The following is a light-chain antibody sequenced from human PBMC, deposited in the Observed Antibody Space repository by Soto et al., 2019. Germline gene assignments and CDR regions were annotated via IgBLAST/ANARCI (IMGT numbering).Light chain of an antibody. CDR3: CSYAGSSTYV. CDR2: EGS. V-gene: IGLV2-23*01. J-gene: IGLJ1*01. Sequence: CSLNQPACVSGSPGQSITIPCTGTISDVGSYNIVCWYEQHPGKAPRLMIYEGSKRPSGVSNRFSGSKSGNTASLTSSGLQAEDEADYYCCSYAGSSTYVFGTGTKVTVL. CDR1: ISDVGSYNI.